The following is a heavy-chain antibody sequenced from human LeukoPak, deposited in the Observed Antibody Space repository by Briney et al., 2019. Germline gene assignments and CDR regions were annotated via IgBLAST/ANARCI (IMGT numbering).Heavy chain of an antibody. J-gene: IGHJ4*02. CDR1: GLTGSHNY. CDR3: ARYRHLGY. Sequence: GGSLRLSCAASGLTGSHNYVSWVRQAPGKGLEWVANINQNGGEKYYVDSVKGRFTISRDNGKNSLYLQMNSLRAEDTAVYYCARYRHLGYWGQGTLVTVSS. V-gene: IGHV3-7*01. CDR2: INQNGGEK.